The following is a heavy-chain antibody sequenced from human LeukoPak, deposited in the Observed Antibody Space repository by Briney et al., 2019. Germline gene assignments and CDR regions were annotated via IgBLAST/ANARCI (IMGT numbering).Heavy chain of an antibody. V-gene: IGHV3-23*01. CDR3: ARKAQYNGHYPLDY. J-gene: IGHJ4*02. Sequence: GVSLRLSCAASGFTVSAYAMAWVRQAPGKGLEWVSGTSDRGDYTYYADSVKGRFTISRDSSKNTLFLQMNSLRAEDTALYFCARKAQYNGHYPLDYWGQGTLVTVSS. CDR1: GFTVSAYA. CDR2: TSDRGDYT. D-gene: IGHD1-7*01.